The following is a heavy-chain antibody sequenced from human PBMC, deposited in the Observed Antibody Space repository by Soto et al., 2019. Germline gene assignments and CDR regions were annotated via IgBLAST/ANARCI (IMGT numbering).Heavy chain of an antibody. CDR1: GFTFSSYA. CDR2: IGTAGDT. V-gene: IGHV3-13*01. Sequence: GGSLRLSCAASGFTFSSYAMSWVRQAPGKGLEWVSAIGTAGDTYYPGSVKGRFTISRENAKNSLYLQMNSLRAEDTAVYYCAREVVDIVATTQRVYYYGMDVWGQGTTVTVSS. D-gene: IGHD5-12*01. J-gene: IGHJ6*02. CDR3: AREVVDIVATTQRVYYYGMDV.